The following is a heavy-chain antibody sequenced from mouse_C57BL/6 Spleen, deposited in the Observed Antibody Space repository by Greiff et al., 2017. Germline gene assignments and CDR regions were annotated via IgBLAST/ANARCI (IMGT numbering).Heavy chain of an antibody. CDR1: GYTFTDYN. CDR3: AREDYGYAMDY. D-gene: IGHD1-1*02. CDR2: INPNNGGT. V-gene: IGHV1-18*01. J-gene: IGHJ4*01. Sequence: EVQLQQSGPELVKPGASVKIPCKASGYTFTDYNMDWVKQSHGKSLEWIGDINPNNGGTIDNQKFKGKATLTVDKSSSTAYMELRSLTSEDTAVYYCAREDYGYAMDYWGQGTSVTVSS.